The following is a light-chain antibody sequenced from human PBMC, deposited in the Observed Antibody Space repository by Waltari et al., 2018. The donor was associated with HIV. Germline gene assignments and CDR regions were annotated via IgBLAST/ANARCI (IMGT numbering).Light chain of an antibody. CDR3: QVWDSSTVV. V-gene: IGLV3-9*01. Sequence: SYELTQPLSVSVALGQTARITCGGNNIGSKNVHWYQQKPGQAPVVVIYTNSNRPSGIPERFSGSNSGNTATLTISRAQAGDEADYYCQVWDSSTVVFGGGTKLTVL. CDR1: NIGSKN. J-gene: IGLJ2*01. CDR2: TNS.